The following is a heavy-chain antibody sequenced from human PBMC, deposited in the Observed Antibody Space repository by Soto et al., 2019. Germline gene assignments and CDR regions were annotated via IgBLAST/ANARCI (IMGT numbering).Heavy chain of an antibody. CDR1: GYTFTSYG. Sequence: VKVYCKGSGYTFTSYGISWVRQAPGQGIEWMGWISAYNGNTNYAQKLQGRVTMTTDTSTSTAYMELRSMRSDDTAVYYCASSVYFSGGSCLSFDFDPWGQRILVTAYS. CDR2: ISAYNGNT. D-gene: IGHD2-15*01. CDR3: ASSVYFSGGSCLSFDFDP. V-gene: IGHV1-18*01. J-gene: IGHJ5*02.